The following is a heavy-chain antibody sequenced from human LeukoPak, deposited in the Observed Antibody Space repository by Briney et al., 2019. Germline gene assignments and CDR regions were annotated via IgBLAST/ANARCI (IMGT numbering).Heavy chain of an antibody. J-gene: IGHJ3*01. V-gene: IGHV3-21*01. CDR3: AKDRKVLGL. D-gene: IGHD1-1*01. CDR1: DFTFSRYS. CDR2: ISSGGHNI. Sequence: GGSLRLSCAASDFTFSRYSMNWFRQAPGAGLEWVSSISSGGHNIFYADPVKGRFTISRDNAKNSLYLQMNGLRVDDTAVYFCAKDRKVLGLWGQGTMVTVSS.